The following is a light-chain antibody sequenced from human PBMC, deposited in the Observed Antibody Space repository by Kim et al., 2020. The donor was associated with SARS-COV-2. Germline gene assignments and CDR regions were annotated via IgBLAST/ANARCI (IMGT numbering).Light chain of an antibody. J-gene: IGLJ3*02. Sequence: SSELTQDPAVSVALGQTVKITCQGDSLRTYFASWYQQKPGQAPVLVIFGKNSRPSGIPERFSGSSSDNTASLTITGTQAEDEADYFCNSRDISGDHWVFAGGTQLTVL. CDR2: GKN. CDR3: NSRDISGDHWV. CDR1: SLRTYF. V-gene: IGLV3-19*01.